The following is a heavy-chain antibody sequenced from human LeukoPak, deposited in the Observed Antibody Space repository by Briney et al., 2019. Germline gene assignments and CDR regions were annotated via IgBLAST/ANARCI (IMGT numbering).Heavy chain of an antibody. Sequence: ESLKISCKGSGYSFTSYWIGWVHQMPGKGLEWMGIIYPGDSDTRYSPSFQGQVTISADKSISTAYLQWSSLKASDTAMYYCASSPRLGLGPPDAFDIWGQGTMVTVSS. V-gene: IGHV5-51*07. D-gene: IGHD6-19*01. CDR2: IYPGDSDT. CDR3: ASSPRLGLGPPDAFDI. J-gene: IGHJ3*02. CDR1: GYSFTSYW.